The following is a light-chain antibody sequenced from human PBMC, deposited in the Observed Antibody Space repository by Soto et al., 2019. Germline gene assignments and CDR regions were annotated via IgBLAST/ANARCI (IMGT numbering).Light chain of an antibody. CDR3: QQYNSDPSWT. Sequence: DIQTTQSPSSLSASVGDRVTITCRASQGISNYLAWYQQKPGKVPKLLIYAASTLQSGVPSRFSGSGSGTDFTLTISSLQPEDVATYYCQQYNSDPSWTVGQGTKVDSK. CDR2: AAS. V-gene: IGKV1-27*01. J-gene: IGKJ1*01. CDR1: QGISNY.